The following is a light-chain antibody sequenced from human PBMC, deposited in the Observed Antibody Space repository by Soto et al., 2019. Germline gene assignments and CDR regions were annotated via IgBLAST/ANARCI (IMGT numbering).Light chain of an antibody. V-gene: IGLV2-14*03. J-gene: IGLJ2*01. CDR1: SSDIGSYKY. CDR2: DVT. Sequence: QSALTQPSSVSASPGQSITISCTGTSSDIGSYKYVSWYQQYPGKAPKVMIYDVTNRPSGVSHRFSGSKSGNTASLTISGLQAEDEADYFCSSYTGSNTVLFGGGTKLTVL. CDR3: SSYTGSNTVL.